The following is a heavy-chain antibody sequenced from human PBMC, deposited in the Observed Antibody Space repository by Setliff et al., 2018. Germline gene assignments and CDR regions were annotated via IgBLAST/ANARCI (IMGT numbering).Heavy chain of an antibody. V-gene: IGHV3-48*01. CDR2: IGSSTSTI. J-gene: IGHJ4*03. CDR1: GFTFSSYN. CDR3: ARGHTIGALLRHFDC. D-gene: IGHD1-1*01. Sequence: GGSLRLSCAASGFTFSSYNMNWVRQAPGKGLEWVSYIGSSTSTIYYADSVKGRFTISKDNAKNSLYLQMSSLRAEDTAMYYCARGHTIGALLRHFDCWGQGTMVTVSS.